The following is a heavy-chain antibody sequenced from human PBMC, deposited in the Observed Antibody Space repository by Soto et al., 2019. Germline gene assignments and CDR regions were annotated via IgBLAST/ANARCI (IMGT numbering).Heavy chain of an antibody. CDR3: ARLPGDF. D-gene: IGHD3-10*01. J-gene: IGHJ4*02. CDR1: GGSISSYY. Sequence: SETLSLTCTVSGGSISSYYWSWIRQPPGKGLEWIGYIYYSGSTNYNPSLKSRVTISVDTSKNQFSLKLSSVTAADTALYYCARLPGDFWGQGSLVTVSS. CDR2: IYYSGST. V-gene: IGHV4-59*08.